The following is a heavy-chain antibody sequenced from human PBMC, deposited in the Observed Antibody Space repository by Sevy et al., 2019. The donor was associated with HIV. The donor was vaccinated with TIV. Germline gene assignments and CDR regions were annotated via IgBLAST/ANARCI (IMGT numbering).Heavy chain of an antibody. J-gene: IGHJ6*02. CDR1: GYTFTGYY. V-gene: IGHV1-2*02. CDR2: INPNSGGT. D-gene: IGHD6-19*01. CDR3: GRASGWYSQTYGMDV. Sequence: ASVKVSCKASGYTFTGYYIHWVRQGPGLGLEWMGWINPNSGGTNYAQKFQGRVTMTRDTSITTVNMELSSLTSDDTAVYYCGRASGWYSQTYGMDVWGQGTTVTVSS.